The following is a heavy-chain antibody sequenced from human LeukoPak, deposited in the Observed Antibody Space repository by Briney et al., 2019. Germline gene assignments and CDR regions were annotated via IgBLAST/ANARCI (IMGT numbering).Heavy chain of an antibody. J-gene: IGHJ6*03. CDR1: GFTFSSYS. CDR3: ARGVFEYSSSSTHYYYYMDV. Sequence: GGSLRLSCAASGFTFSSYSMNWVRQAPGKGLEWVSSISSSSSYIYYADSVKGRFTISRDNAKNSLYLQMNSLRAEDTAVYYCARGVFEYSSSSTHYYYYMDVWGKGTTVTVSS. CDR2: ISSSSSYI. D-gene: IGHD6-6*01. V-gene: IGHV3-21*01.